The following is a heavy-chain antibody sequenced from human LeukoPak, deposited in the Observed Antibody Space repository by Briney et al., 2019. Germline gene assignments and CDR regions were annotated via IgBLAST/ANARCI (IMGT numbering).Heavy chain of an antibody. J-gene: IGHJ4*02. CDR2: IKQDGSEK. V-gene: IGHV3-7*01. CDR1: GFTFSSYW. D-gene: IGHD1-1*01. Sequence: GGSLRLSCAASGFTFSSYWMSWVRQAPGKGLEWVANIKQDGSEKHYVDSVKGRFTISRDNAKNSLYLHMNSLRAEDTAVYYCAKEGWNDYFDYWGQGTLVTVSS. CDR3: AKEGWNDYFDY.